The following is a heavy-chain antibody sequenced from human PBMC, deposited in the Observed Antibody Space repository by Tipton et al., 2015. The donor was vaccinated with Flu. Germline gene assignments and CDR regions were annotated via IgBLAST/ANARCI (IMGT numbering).Heavy chain of an antibody. CDR2: IFHTGST. CDR1: GDSIGGAYY. D-gene: IGHD4-11*01. CDR3: ARRDYSNYVSDPKNCFDP. J-gene: IGHJ5*02. V-gene: IGHV4-38-2*01. Sequence: GSLRLSCSVSGDSIGGAYYWGWIRQPPGKGLEWLGSIFHTGSTYHNPSLKSRVTISINTSKNQFSLKVFSVTDADTAVYYRARRDYSNYVSDPKNCFDPWGQGILVTVSS.